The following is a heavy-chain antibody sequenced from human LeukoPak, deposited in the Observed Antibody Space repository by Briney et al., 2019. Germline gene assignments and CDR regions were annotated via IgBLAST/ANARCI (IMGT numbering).Heavy chain of an antibody. D-gene: IGHD2-2*01. Sequence: RTSETLSLTCSVSGGSISSGIYYWSWIRQPAGKGLEWIGRISTSGGTNYNPSLKSRVTISIDTSKSQFSLKLNSVTAADTAVYYCARAAEGCSDASCYGYWGQGTLVTVSS. V-gene: IGHV4-61*02. CDR3: ARAAEGCSDASCYGY. J-gene: IGHJ4*02. CDR2: ISTSGGT. CDR1: GGSISSGIYY.